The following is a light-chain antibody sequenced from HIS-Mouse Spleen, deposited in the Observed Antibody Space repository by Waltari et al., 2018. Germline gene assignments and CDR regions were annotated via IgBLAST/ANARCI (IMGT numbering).Light chain of an antibody. V-gene: IGLV3-19*01. Sequence: SSELTQDPAVSVALGQTVRITCQGDSLRSYYVSGSQQKPGQAPVLVIYGKNNRPSGIPDRFSGSSSGNTASLTITGAQAEDEADYYCNSRDSSGNHLSVFGTGTKVTVL. CDR2: GKN. J-gene: IGLJ1*01. CDR3: NSRDSSGNHLSV. CDR1: SLRSYY.